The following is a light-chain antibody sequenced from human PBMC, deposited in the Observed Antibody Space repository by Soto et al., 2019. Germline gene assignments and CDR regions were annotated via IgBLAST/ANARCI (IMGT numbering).Light chain of an antibody. Sequence: VVMTQSPATLSVSPGERVTLSCRASQTIANNYVAWYQQKPGQAPRLLIHGASGRAAGIPDRFSGSGSGTEFTRTISSLQSGDLAVYYCQQYSSWYTFGQGTKLEIK. J-gene: IGKJ2*01. V-gene: IGKV3D-15*01. CDR1: QTIANN. CDR3: QQYSSWYT. CDR2: GAS.